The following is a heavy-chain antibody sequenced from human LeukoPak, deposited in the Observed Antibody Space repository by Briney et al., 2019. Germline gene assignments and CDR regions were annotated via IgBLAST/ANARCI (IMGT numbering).Heavy chain of an antibody. CDR2: ISGSGGST. J-gene: IGHJ4*02. Sequence: GGSLRLSCAASGFTFSSYAMSWVRQAPGKGLEWVSAISGSGGSTYYADSVKGRFTISRDNSKNTLYLQMNSLRAEDTAVYYCAKIFVRGIAARGPQPNWGQGTLVTVSS. V-gene: IGHV3-23*01. D-gene: IGHD6-6*01. CDR3: AKIFVRGIAARGPQPN. CDR1: GFTFSSYA.